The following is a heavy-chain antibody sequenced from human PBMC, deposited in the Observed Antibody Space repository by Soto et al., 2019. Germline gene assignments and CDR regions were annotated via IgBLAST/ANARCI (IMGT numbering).Heavy chain of an antibody. CDR1: GYSFTNYG. CDR3: ARDRGVAPPVAGNTHYYYYMDV. D-gene: IGHD6-19*01. Sequence: QDQLVQSGGEVKKPGASVKVSCKASGYSFTNYGITWVRQAPGQGFEWMGWISADNGDTNYAQKLQGRVTMTTDASTSTASLELRSLRSDDTAVYYCARDRGVAPPVAGNTHYYYYMDVWGKGTTVTVSS. V-gene: IGHV1-18*01. CDR2: ISADNGDT. J-gene: IGHJ6*03.